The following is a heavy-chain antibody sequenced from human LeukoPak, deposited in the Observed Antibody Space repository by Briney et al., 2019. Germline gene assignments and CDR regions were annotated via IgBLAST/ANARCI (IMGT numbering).Heavy chain of an antibody. J-gene: IGHJ6*02. CDR1: GFTFSSYW. Sequence: GGSLRLPCAASGFTFSSYWMSWVRQAPGKGLEWVANIKQDGSEKYYVDSVKGRFTISRDNAKNSLYLQMNSLRAEDTAVYYCARELRYFDWLLPHYYYYYGMDVWGQGTTVTVSS. CDR2: IKQDGSEK. CDR3: ARELRYFDWLLPHYYYYYGMDV. V-gene: IGHV3-7*01. D-gene: IGHD3-9*01.